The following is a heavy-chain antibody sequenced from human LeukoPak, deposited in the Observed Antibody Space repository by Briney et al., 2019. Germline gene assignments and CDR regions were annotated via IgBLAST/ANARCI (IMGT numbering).Heavy chain of an antibody. D-gene: IGHD2-2*01. Sequence: ASVKVSCKASGGTFSSYAISWVRQAPGQGLGWMGWISGYKGNTNYAQKFQGRVSMTTDTSTNTVYMDLRSLRSDDTAVYYCARAGTSGVLDAFDVWGQGTTVTVSS. J-gene: IGHJ3*01. V-gene: IGHV1-18*01. CDR2: ISGYKGNT. CDR3: ARAGTSGVLDAFDV. CDR1: GGTFSSYA.